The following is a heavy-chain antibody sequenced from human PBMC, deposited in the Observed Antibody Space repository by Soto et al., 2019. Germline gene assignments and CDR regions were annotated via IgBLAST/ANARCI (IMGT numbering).Heavy chain of an antibody. CDR3: ASPRQGNYDFLSGYYALDY. CDR2: INHSGST. J-gene: IGHJ4*02. CDR1: GGSFSGYY. Sequence: PSETLSLTCAVYGGSFSGYYWSWIRQPPGKGLEWIGEINHSGSTNYNPSLKGRVTISVDTSKRQFSLNLRSVTAADTAVYYCASPRQGNYDFLSGYYALDYWSQGTLVTVS. V-gene: IGHV4-34*01. D-gene: IGHD3-3*01.